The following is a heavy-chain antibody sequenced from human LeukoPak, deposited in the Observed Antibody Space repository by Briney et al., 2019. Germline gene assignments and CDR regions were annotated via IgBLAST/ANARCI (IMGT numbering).Heavy chain of an antibody. V-gene: IGHV3-30*04. Sequence: PGGSLRLSCAASGFTFKNFAMHWVRQAPGKGLAWVTLISSDGSRQNYADSVTGRFTISRDNSRNTLYLQMNSLRAEDTAVYYCTRNYGEVPAAIALYYYYGMDVWGQGTTVTVSS. D-gene: IGHD2-2*02. CDR2: ISSDGSRQ. CDR1: GFTFKNFA. CDR3: TRNYGEVPAAIALYYYYGMDV. J-gene: IGHJ6*02.